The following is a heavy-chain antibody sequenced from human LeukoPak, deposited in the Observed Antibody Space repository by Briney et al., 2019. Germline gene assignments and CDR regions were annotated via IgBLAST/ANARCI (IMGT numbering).Heavy chain of an antibody. CDR3: ARGRLVHFHYYYYYLDV. CDR2: VPSTDGT. CDR1: CRSGRNDY. D-gene: IGHD3-3*02. V-gene: IGHV4-59*02. Sequence: TSDALSLTYSVCCRSGRNDYWTWVRQPPAQGLDWIGSVPSTDGTNYSPSLNSRITISLDKSKLQSSLRVTSVTAADTAVYYCARGRLVHFHYYYYYLDVWGRGTTVTVSS. J-gene: IGHJ6*03.